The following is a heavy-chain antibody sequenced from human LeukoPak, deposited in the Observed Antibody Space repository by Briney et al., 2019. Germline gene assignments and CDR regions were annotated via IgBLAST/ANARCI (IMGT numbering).Heavy chain of an antibody. D-gene: IGHD2-2*01. CDR1: GFTFSIYA. Sequence: GGSLRLSCAAAGFTFSIYAMSWVRQAPGKGLEWVSVISAGGVHTYYAGSVKGRFTISRDNSKNTLYLQMNSLRAEDTAVYYCAKDTYCSSTSCSNDYWGQGTLVTVSS. CDR2: ISAGGVHT. V-gene: IGHV3-23*01. J-gene: IGHJ4*02. CDR3: AKDTYCSSTSCSNDY.